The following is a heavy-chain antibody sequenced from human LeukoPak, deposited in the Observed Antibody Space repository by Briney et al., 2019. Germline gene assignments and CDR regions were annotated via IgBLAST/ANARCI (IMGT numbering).Heavy chain of an antibody. CDR3: ARDQALYFSYGDY. J-gene: IGHJ4*02. D-gene: IGHD2/OR15-2a*01. CDR2: IFYDGSKE. V-gene: IGHV3-33*01. CDR1: GFTFSNYG. Sequence: GGSLRLSCAASGFTFSNYGMHWVRQAPGKGLEWLAVIFYDGSKEHYADTVKGRFTISRDNSKNTLYLQVNSLTADDTAVYYCARDQALYFSYGDYWGQGTLVTVSS.